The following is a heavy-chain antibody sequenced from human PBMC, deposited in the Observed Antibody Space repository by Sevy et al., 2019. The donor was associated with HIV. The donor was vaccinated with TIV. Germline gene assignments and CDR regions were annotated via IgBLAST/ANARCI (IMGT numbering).Heavy chain of an antibody. CDR3: ARDRSSSWYVRYFFDY. CDR1: GFIFSTCS. D-gene: IGHD6-13*01. J-gene: IGHJ4*02. V-gene: IGHV3-48*02. Sequence: GGSLRLSCAASGFIFSTCSMNWVRQAPGKGLEWVSYISSSGNTIYYADSVRGRFTISRDNAKNSLYLQMNSLRDEDTAVYYCARDRSSSWYVRYFFDYWGRGTLVTVSS. CDR2: ISSSGNTI.